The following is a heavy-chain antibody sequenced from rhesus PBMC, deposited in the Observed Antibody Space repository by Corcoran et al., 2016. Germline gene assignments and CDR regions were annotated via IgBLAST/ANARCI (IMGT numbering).Heavy chain of an antibody. V-gene: IGHV4-99*02. Sequence: QVQLQESGPGLVKPSETLFLTCVVSGDSVSSGYSWGWIRQPPGQELEYIGYIRTPNEHTYYTPSIYAPSLKGRPTISKDTSKNHFSLRLTSVTAADTAVYYCARGTGNLSFDHWGQGVLVTVSS. J-gene: IGHJ4*01. CDR1: GDSVSSGYS. D-gene: IGHD4-35*01. CDR3: ARGTGNLSFDH. CDR2: IRTPNEHT.